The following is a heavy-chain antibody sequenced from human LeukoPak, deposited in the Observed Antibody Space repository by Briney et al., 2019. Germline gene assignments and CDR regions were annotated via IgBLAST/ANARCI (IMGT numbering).Heavy chain of an antibody. CDR1: GDSIGTYF. J-gene: IGHJ3*01. CDR3: ARDFVETGVVGFDL. V-gene: IGHV4-4*07. D-gene: IGHD2-8*02. Sequence: PSETLSLTCTVSGDSIGTYFWNWIRQSAGEGLEWIGHVYNGGRTNYNPSLKGRVTISVDTSRNLFSLRLSSVTAADTAVYYCARDFVETGVVGFDLWGHGTMVTLSS. CDR2: VYNGGRT.